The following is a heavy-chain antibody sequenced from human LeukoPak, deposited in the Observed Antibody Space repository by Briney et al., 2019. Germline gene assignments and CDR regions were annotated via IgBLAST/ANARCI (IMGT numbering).Heavy chain of an antibody. J-gene: IGHJ4*02. D-gene: IGHD5/OR15-5a*01. V-gene: IGHV1-24*01. CDR2: FDPGDGET. Sequence: ASVKVSCKVSGYTLSDLSMHWVRQAPGKGLAWMGGFDPGDGETIYTQKFQGRVTMTEDTSTDTAYMELSSLRSEDTAVYYCAAGGVYDLFDYWGQGTLVTVSS. CDR3: AAGGVYDLFDY. CDR1: GYTLSDLS.